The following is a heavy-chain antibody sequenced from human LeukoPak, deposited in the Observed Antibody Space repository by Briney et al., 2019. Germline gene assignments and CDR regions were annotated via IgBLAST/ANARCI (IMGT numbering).Heavy chain of an antibody. Sequence: SETLSLTCTVSGGSISGGTYYWSWIRQLAGKGLEWLGRIYTSGSTDYNPSLKSRVTISVDTSKNQFSLKLSSVTAADTAVYYCARDPHSSGHDYWGQGTLVTVSS. J-gene: IGHJ4*02. CDR3: ARDPHSSGHDY. V-gene: IGHV4-61*02. D-gene: IGHD6-19*01. CDR2: IYTSGST. CDR1: GGSISGGTYY.